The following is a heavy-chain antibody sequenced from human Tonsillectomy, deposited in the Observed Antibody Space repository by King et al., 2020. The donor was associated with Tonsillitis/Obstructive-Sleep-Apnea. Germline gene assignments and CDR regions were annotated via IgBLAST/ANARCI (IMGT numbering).Heavy chain of an antibody. V-gene: IGHV3-33*08. Sequence: VQLVESGGGVVQPGRSLRVSCAASGFTLSNYVMHWVRQAPGKGLEWVALIWSDGSIKYYADSVKGRFTISRDTSKNTVYLQMNSLRAEDTAVYYCARWYDFWGMDVWGKGTTVTVSS. CDR2: IWSDGSIK. CDR1: GFTLSNYV. J-gene: IGHJ6*03. D-gene: IGHD3-3*01. CDR3: ARWYDFWGMDV.